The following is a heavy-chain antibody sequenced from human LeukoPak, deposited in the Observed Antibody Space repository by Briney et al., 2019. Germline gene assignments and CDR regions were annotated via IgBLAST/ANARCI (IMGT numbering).Heavy chain of an antibody. J-gene: IGHJ4*02. CDR2: IYYSGST. CDR3: ARHDAGGYSYGFDY. CDR1: GGSISSGGYY. Sequence: SETLSLTCTVSGGSISSGGYYWSWIRQHPGKGLEWIGYIYYSGSTYYNPSLKSRVTILVDTSKNQFSLKLSSVTAAETAVYYCARHDAGGYSYGFDYWGQGTLVIVSS. D-gene: IGHD5-18*01. V-gene: IGHV4-31*03.